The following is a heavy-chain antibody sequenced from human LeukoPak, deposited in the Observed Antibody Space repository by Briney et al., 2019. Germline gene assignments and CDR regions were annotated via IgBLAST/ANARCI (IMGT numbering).Heavy chain of an antibody. V-gene: IGHV3-11*01. CDR1: GFTFSDYY. J-gene: IGHJ4*02. CDR2: ISSGGSTI. Sequence: GGSLRPSCAASGFTFSDYYMTWIRQAPGKGLEWVSYISSGGSTIHYADSVKGRFTISRDNAKNSVYLQMNSLRAEDTAVYYCAREGSGSYSDYWGQGTLVTVSS. D-gene: IGHD1-26*01. CDR3: AREGSGSYSDY.